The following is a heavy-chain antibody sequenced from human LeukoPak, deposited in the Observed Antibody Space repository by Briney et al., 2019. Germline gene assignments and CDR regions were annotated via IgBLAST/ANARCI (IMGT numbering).Heavy chain of an antibody. V-gene: IGHV1-18*01. CDR1: GYTFTSYG. J-gene: IGHJ4*02. Sequence: ASVKVSCKASGYTFTSYGISWVRQAPGQGLEWMGWISAYNGNTNYAQKFQGRVTMTRNTSISTAYMELSSLRSEDTAVYYCARCYYDSSGYYCYYWGQGTLVTVSS. CDR3: ARCYYDSSGYYCYY. D-gene: IGHD3-22*01. CDR2: ISAYNGNT.